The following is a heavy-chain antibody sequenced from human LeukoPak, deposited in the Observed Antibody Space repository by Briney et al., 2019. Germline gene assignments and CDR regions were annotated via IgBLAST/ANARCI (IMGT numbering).Heavy chain of an antibody. V-gene: IGHV3-64*04. D-gene: IGHD2-15*01. CDR2: INTNGDDT. J-gene: IGHJ4*02. CDR1: GFTFSTYA. CDR3: AKATGLVVVAATGTVH. Sequence: PGGSLRLSCSASGFTFSTYAMHWVRQAPGKGLEHVSTINTNGDDTYYADSVKGRFTISRDNSKRTLYLQMNSLRAEDTAVYYCAKATGLVVVAATGTVHWGQGALVGVS.